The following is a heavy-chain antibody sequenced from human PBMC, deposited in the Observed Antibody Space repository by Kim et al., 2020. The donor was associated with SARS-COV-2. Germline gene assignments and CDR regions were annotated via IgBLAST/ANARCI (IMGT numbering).Heavy chain of an antibody. D-gene: IGHD1-7*01. Sequence: ASVKVSCKASGYTFTSQGITWVRQAPGQGPEWMGWISPLNGKTKFAQKFEGRVVMTRETSTTTVEMELRSMTSDDTAVYYCARDGGITRGIDVWGQGNPV. V-gene: IGHV1-18*01. CDR3: ARDGGITRGIDV. CDR2: ISPLNGKT. CDR1: GYTFTSQG. J-gene: IGHJ6*02.